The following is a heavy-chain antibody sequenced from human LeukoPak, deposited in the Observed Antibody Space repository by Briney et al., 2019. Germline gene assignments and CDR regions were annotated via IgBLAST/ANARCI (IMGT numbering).Heavy chain of an antibody. V-gene: IGHV4-59*08. D-gene: IGHD1-14*01. J-gene: IGHJ6*02. CDR1: GGSISSYY. Sequence: PSETLSLTCTVSGGSISSYYWSWIRQPPGKGLEWIGYSGSTNYNPSLKSRVTISVDTSKNQFSLKLSSVTAADTAVYYCARSYNPSYYYYGMDVWGQGTTVTVSS. CDR3: ARSYNPSYYYYGMDV. CDR2: SGST.